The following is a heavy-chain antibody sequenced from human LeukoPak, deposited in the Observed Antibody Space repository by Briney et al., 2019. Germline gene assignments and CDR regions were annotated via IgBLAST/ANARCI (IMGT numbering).Heavy chain of an antibody. CDR3: AIFHRHCFPTGQQFPVNYGGFDI. J-gene: IGHJ3*02. CDR2: NGGT. D-gene: IGHD3-9*01. V-gene: IGHV4-61*01. Sequence: PSETLSLTCSVSDDSVSSDRYYWSWLRQPPGKGLEWIGPNGGTKYNPSLKSRVTILGDTSKRQFSLTLSSVAAADTAVYYCAIFHRHCFPTGQQFPVNYGGFDIWGQGTMVTVSS. CDR1: DDSVSSDRYY.